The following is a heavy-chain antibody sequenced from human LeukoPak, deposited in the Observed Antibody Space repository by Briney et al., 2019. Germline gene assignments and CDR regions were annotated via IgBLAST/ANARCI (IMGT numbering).Heavy chain of an antibody. CDR1: GYTFTSYG. CDR2: ISAYNGNT. CDR3: ARDYFELLWFGDYNWFDP. V-gene: IGHV1-18*01. Sequence: ASVKVSCKASGYTFTSYGISWVRQAPGQGLEWMGWISAYNGNTNYAQKLQGRVTMTTDTSTSTAYMELRSLRSDDTAVYHCARDYFELLWFGDYNWFDPWGQGTLVTVSS. J-gene: IGHJ5*02. D-gene: IGHD3-10*01.